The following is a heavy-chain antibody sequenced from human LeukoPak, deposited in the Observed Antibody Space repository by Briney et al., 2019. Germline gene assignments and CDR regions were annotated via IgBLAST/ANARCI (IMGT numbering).Heavy chain of an antibody. CDR3: ARGGLVVQGTNNWFDP. J-gene: IGHJ5*02. D-gene: IGHD3-10*01. CDR2: IYHSGST. CDR1: GGSISSGGYS. Sequence: SETLSLTCAVSGGSISSGGYSWSWIRQPPGKGLEWIGYIYHSGSTYYNPSLKSRVTISVDRSKNQFSLKLSSVTAADTAVYYCARGGLVVQGTNNWFDPWGQGTLVTVSS. V-gene: IGHV4-30-2*01.